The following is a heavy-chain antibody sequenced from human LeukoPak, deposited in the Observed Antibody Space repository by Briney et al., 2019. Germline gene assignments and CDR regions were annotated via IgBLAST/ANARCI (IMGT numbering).Heavy chain of an antibody. Sequence: GGSLRLSCVGSGYTFAKYAMAWVREAPGKGLEWVSVISGSGNVTYYAESVKGRFTISRDNSKRTLYLQMDSLRADDTAIYYCAKDRAGANWGQGTLVLVSS. J-gene: IGHJ4*02. CDR2: ISGSGNVT. V-gene: IGHV3-23*01. CDR3: AKDRAGAN. CDR1: GYTFAKYA.